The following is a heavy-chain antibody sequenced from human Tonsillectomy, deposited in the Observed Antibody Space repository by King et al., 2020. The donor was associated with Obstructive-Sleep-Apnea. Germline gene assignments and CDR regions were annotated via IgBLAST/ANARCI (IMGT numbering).Heavy chain of an antibody. Sequence: VQLVESGGGLVQPGGSLRLSCAASEFSFSTYAMSWVRQAAGKGPEWVSAISGSGDDTYYADSVKGRFTISRDNSKNTLYLQMNSLRAEDTDVYYCANFRAATTDYYYYGMDVWGQGTTVTVSS. D-gene: IGHD5-12*01. J-gene: IGHJ6*02. V-gene: IGHV3-23*04. CDR3: ANFRAATTDYYYYGMDV. CDR2: ISGSGDDT. CDR1: EFSFSTYA.